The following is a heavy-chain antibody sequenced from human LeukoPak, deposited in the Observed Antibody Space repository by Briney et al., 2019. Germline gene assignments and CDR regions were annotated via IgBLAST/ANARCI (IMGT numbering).Heavy chain of an antibody. CDR3: EKIAYDSSGLAPIDY. CDR1: GFTVSSNY. Sequence: GGSLRLSCAASGFTVSSNYMSWVRQAPGRGLEWVSVIYSGGSTYYADSVKGRFTISRDNSKNTLYLQMNSLKAEETALYYCEKIAYDSSGLAPIDYWGQGTLVTVSS. J-gene: IGHJ4*02. V-gene: IGHV3-53*05. CDR2: IYSGGST. D-gene: IGHD3-22*01.